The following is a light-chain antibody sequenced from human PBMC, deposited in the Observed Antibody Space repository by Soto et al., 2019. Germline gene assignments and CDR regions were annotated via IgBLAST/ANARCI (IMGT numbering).Light chain of an antibody. CDR3: QQTYSTCT. CDR1: QNIYTY. CDR2: AAS. V-gene: IGKV1-39*01. Sequence: DIQMTQSPSSLSASIGDRVTITCRASQNIYTYLNWYQHKPGKAPKLLIYAASSLQSGVPSRFSGTGSGTDFTLTISSLQAEDFATYSCQQTYSTCTFGQGTRMDIK. J-gene: IGKJ5*01.